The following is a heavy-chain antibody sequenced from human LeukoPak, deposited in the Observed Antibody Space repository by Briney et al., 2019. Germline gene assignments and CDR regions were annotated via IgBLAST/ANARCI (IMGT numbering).Heavy chain of an antibody. J-gene: IGHJ4*02. CDR1: GYTFSAYG. V-gene: IGHV1-18*01. D-gene: IGHD6-19*01. CDR3: ARDSSPVACVGLF. CDR2: IYTYNGNA. Sequence: ASVKVSCKASGYTFSAYGISWVRQAPGQGLEWMGWIYTYNGNANYAEHLQGRVTLTSDSSTTTVYMELRNLTSDDTAVYYCARDSSPVACVGLFWGQGTLLTVSS.